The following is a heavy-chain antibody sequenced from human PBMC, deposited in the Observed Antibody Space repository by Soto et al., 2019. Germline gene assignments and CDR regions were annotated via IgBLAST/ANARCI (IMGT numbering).Heavy chain of an antibody. CDR1: GFTFSSYG. V-gene: IGHV3-30*18. J-gene: IGHJ6*03. D-gene: IGHD5-12*01. CDR3: AKDALRGGEDYYYYYMDV. CDR2: ISYDGSNK. Sequence: QVQLVESGGGVVQPGRSLRLSCAASGFTFSSYGMHWVRQAPGKGLEWVAVISYDGSNKYYADSVKGRFTISRDNSKNTLYLQMNSLRAEDTAVYYCAKDALRGGEDYYYYYMDVWGKGTTVTVSS.